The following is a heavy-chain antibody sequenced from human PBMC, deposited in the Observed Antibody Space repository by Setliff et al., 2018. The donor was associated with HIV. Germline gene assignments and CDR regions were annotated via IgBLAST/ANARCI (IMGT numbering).Heavy chain of an antibody. CDR2: IKHDGSEK. J-gene: IGHJ4*02. V-gene: IGHV3-7*01. CDR1: GFTFSTYW. D-gene: IGHD1-1*01. CDR3: ARARGTNWPFDY. Sequence: GGSLRLSCAASGFTFSTYWMNWVRQAPGKGLEWVANIKHDGSEKYYVDSVKGRFIISRDNAKNSLYLQMNSLRAEDTAVYYCARARGTNWPFDYWGQGTLVTVSS.